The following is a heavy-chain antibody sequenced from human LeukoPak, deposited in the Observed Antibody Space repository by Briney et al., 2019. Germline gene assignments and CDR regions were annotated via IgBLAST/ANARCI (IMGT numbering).Heavy chain of an antibody. Sequence: GGSLRLSCAASGFAFSSYWMHWVRQAPGKGLVWVSRINSDGSSASYADSVKGRFTISRDNAKNTLYLQMNSLRAEDTAVYYCARGDGYNPFDYWGQGTLVTVSS. D-gene: IGHD5-24*01. CDR2: INSDGSSA. V-gene: IGHV3-74*01. CDR3: ARGDGYNPFDY. J-gene: IGHJ4*02. CDR1: GFAFSSYW.